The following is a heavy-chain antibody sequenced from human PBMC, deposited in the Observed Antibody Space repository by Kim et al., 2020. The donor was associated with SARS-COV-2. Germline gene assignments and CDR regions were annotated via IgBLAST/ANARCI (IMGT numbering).Heavy chain of an antibody. CDR1: GLSFSAFA. Sequence: GGPLRLSCAASGLSFSAFAMSWVRQSPGKGLEWVSSISERDGSAYYADSVKGRFTISRDNSKDTLCLQMNSLRAEDTAVYYCAKVHYSGSSSGDYWGQGTLVTVSS. V-gene: IGHV3-23*01. J-gene: IGHJ4*02. CDR3: AKVHYSGSSSGDY. D-gene: IGHD3-10*01. CDR2: ISERDGSA.